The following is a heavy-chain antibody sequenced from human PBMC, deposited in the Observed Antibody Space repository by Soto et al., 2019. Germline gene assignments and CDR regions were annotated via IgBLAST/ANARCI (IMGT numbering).Heavy chain of an antibody. V-gene: IGHV1-69*05. CDR1: GGTFSSYA. CDR2: IIPIFGTA. CDR3: ARDWRIGYCSSTSCDSLLYYYYYGMDV. J-gene: IGHJ6*02. D-gene: IGHD2-2*01. Sequence: ASVKVSCKASGGTFSSYAISWVRQAPGQGLEWMGGIIPIFGTANYAQKFQGRVTMTTDTSTSTAYMELRSLRSDDTAVYYCARDWRIGYCSSTSCDSLLYYYYYGMDVWGQGTTVTVSS.